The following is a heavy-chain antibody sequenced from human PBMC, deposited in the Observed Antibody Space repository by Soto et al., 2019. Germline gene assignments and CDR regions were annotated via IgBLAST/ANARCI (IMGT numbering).Heavy chain of an antibody. CDR1: GYTFTSYA. V-gene: IGHV1-3*01. CDR3: ARDESGSNDY. CDR2: IAGGSGNT. J-gene: IGHJ4*02. Sequence: QVPLVQSGAEVKKPGASVKVSCKASGYTFTSYAIHWVRQAPGQRLEWMGWIAGGSGNTKYSQIFQGRVTITRDTSASTAYMELNSLRSEDTAVYYCARDESGSNDYWGQGTLVTVSS. D-gene: IGHD1-26*01.